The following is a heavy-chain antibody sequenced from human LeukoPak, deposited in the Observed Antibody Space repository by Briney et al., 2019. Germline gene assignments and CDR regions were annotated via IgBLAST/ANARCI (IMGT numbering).Heavy chain of an antibody. CDR3: ARSISYAFDI. V-gene: IGHV4-30-4*07. J-gene: IGHJ3*02. CDR2: IYYSGST. Sequence: SETLSLTCAVSGGSISSGGYSWSWIRQPPGKGLEWIGYIYYSGSTYYNPSLKSRVTISVDTSKNQFSLKLSSVTAADTAVYYCARSISYAFDIWGQGTMVTVSS. CDR1: GGSISSGGYS.